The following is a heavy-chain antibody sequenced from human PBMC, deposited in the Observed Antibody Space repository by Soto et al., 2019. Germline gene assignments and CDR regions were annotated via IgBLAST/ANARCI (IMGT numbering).Heavy chain of an antibody. D-gene: IGHD6-19*01. CDR3: AKAGFSSGWSPSYFDY. J-gene: IGHJ4*02. CDR1: GFTFSSYA. CDR2: MSGTGGST. V-gene: IGHV3-23*01. Sequence: EVQLLESGGGLVQPGRSLRLSCAASGFTFSSYAMNWVRQAPGKGLEWVSAMSGTGGSTYYADSVKGRFTISRDYSKNTLYLQMNSLRDEDTAVFYCAKAGFSSGWSPSYFDYWGQGTLVTVSS.